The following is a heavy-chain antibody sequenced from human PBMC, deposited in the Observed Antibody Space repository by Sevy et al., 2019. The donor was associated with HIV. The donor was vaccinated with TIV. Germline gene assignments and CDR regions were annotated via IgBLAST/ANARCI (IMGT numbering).Heavy chain of an antibody. J-gene: IGHJ6*02. CDR1: GFTFSNAW. CDR3: TTDTVVVVPAAIGYYYYYGMDV. CDR2: IKSKTDGGTT. D-gene: IGHD2-2*01. V-gene: IGHV3-15*01. Sequence: GGSLRLSCAASGFTFSNAWMSWVRQAPGKGLEWVGRIKSKTDGGTTVYAAPVKGRFTISRDDSKKTLYLQMNSLKTEDTSVYYCTTDTVVVVPAAIGYYYYYGMDVWGQGTTVTVSS.